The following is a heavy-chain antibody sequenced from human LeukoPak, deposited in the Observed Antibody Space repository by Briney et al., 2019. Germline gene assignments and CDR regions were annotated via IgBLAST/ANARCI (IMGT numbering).Heavy chain of an antibody. Sequence: ASVKVSCKVSGYTLTELSMHWVRQAPGKGLEWMGGFDPEDGETIYAQKFQGRVTVTEDTSTDTAYMELSSLRSEDTAVYYCATGIQLWPDFDYWGQGTLVTVSS. CDR2: FDPEDGET. CDR1: GYTLTELS. J-gene: IGHJ4*02. CDR3: ATGIQLWPDFDY. D-gene: IGHD5-18*01. V-gene: IGHV1-24*01.